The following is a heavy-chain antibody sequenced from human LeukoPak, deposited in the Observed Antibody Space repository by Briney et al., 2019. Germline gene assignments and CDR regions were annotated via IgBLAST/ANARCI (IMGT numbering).Heavy chain of an antibody. CDR1: GGSISSSSYY. J-gene: IGHJ6*03. CDR3: ARGNSGNYYIYYYYYMDV. V-gene: IGHV4-39*07. CDR2: IYYSGST. D-gene: IGHD3-10*01. Sequence: PSETLSLTCTVSGGSISSSSYYWGWIRQPPGKGLEWIGSIYYSGSTYYNPSLKSRVTISVDTSKNQFSLKLSSVTAADTAVYYCARGNSGNYYIYYYYYMDVWGKGTTVTVSS.